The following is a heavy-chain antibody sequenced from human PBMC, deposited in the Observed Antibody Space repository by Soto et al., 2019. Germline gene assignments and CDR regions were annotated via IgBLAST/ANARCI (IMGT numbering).Heavy chain of an antibody. CDR2: IYYSGST. V-gene: IGHV4-39*01. CDR1: GGSISSSTYY. J-gene: IGHJ4*02. D-gene: IGHD3-22*01. Sequence: QLQLQESGPGLVKPSETLSLTCTVSGGSISSSTYYWGWIRQPPGKGLEWIGNIYYSGSTYYNPSLKSRVTISVDKSKNQFSLKLSSVTAADTAVYYCARLGGGYYDSTGYYPDYWGQGTLVTVSS. CDR3: ARLGGGYYDSTGYYPDY.